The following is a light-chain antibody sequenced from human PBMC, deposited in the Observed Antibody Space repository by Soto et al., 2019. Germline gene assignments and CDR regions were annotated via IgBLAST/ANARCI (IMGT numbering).Light chain of an antibody. CDR3: QSYDNTLSGVV. Sequence: QSVLTQPPSVSGAPGQRVTISCTGSSSNIGAGYDVHWYLHLPGTAPKLLIFGNSHRPSGVPDRFSASKSGTSASLAITGLQAEGEADYYCQSYDNTLSGVVFGGGTKLTVL. J-gene: IGLJ2*01. CDR2: GNS. CDR1: SSNIGAGYD. V-gene: IGLV1-40*01.